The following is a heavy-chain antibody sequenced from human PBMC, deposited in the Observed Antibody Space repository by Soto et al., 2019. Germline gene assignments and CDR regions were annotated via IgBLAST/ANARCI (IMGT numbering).Heavy chain of an antibody. J-gene: IGHJ3*02. CDR3: ARATSGWYKDAFDI. Sequence: QVQLVESGGGVVQPGRSLRLSCAASGFTFSSYALHWVRQAPGKGLEWVAVISYDGSNKYYADSVKGRFTISRDNSKNTLYLQMHSLRPEDTAVYDCARATSGWYKDAFDIWGQGTMVTVSS. CDR1: GFTFSSYA. CDR2: ISYDGSNK. V-gene: IGHV3-30-3*01. D-gene: IGHD6-19*01.